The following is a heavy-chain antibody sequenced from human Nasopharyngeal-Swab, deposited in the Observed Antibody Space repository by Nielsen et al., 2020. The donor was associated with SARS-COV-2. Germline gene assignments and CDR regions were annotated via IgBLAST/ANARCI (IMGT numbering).Heavy chain of an antibody. Sequence: ASVKVSCKASGYTFTSYYMHWVRQAPGQGLEWMGIINPSGGSTSYAQKFQGRVTMTRDTSTSTVYMELSSLRSEDTTVYYCARGPTYYYGSGGSGPFDPWGQGTLVTVSS. D-gene: IGHD3-10*01. CDR2: INPSGGST. J-gene: IGHJ5*02. CDR1: GYTFTSYY. V-gene: IGHV1-46*01. CDR3: ARGPTYYYGSGGSGPFDP.